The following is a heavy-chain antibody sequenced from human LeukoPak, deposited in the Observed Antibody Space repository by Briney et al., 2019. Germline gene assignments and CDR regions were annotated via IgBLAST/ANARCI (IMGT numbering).Heavy chain of an antibody. V-gene: IGHV1-8*01. J-gene: IGHJ4*02. D-gene: IGHD3-10*01. Sequence: GASVKVSCKASGYTFTSYDINWVRQATGQGVECMGWMNPNSGNTGYAQKFQGRVTMTRNTSISTAYMELSSLRSEDTAVYYCARGRLGITMVRGVRTKQYYFDYWGQGTLVTVSS. CDR3: ARGRLGITMVRGVRTKQYYFDY. CDR2: MNPNSGNT. CDR1: GYTFTSYD.